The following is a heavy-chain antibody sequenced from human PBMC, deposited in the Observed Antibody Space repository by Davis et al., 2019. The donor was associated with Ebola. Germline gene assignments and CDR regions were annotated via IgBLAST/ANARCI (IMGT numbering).Heavy chain of an antibody. CDR3: ARVKVVYGMDV. CDR1: GFTFSSYS. V-gene: IGHV3-48*01. CDR2: ISSSSSSTI. J-gene: IGHJ6*04. Sequence: GSLRLSCAASGFTFSSYSMNWVRQAPGKGLEWVSYISSSSSSTIYYADSVKGRFTISRDNAKNSLYLQMNSLRAEDTAVYYCARVKVVYGMDVWGKGTTVTVSS.